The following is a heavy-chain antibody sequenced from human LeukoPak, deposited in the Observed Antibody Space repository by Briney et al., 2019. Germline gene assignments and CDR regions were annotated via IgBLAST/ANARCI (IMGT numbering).Heavy chain of an antibody. J-gene: IGHJ2*01. Sequence: ASVKVSCKASGYTFTGYYMHWVRQAPGKGLEWMGGFDPEDGETIYAQKFQGRVTMTEDTSTDTAYMELSSLRSEDTAVYYCATMTATRYWYFDLWGRGTLVTVSS. V-gene: IGHV1-24*01. CDR3: ATMTATRYWYFDL. D-gene: IGHD2-15*01. CDR2: FDPEDGET. CDR1: GYTFTGYY.